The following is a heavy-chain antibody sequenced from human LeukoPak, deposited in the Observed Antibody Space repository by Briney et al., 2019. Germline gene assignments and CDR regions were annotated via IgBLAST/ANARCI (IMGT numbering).Heavy chain of an antibody. D-gene: IGHD2-21*02. CDR2: ISSSSSYK. J-gene: IGHJ6*02. CDR3: ARVYCGGDCYGPHYYYYYGMDV. Sequence: GGSLRLSCAAWGFTFSDYYMSWVRQAPGKGLEWVSYISSSSSYKNYADSVKGRFTISRDNAKNTLYLQMNSLRAEDTAVYYCARVYCGGDCYGPHYYYYYGMDVWGQGTTDTVSS. CDR1: GFTFSDYY. V-gene: IGHV3-11*06.